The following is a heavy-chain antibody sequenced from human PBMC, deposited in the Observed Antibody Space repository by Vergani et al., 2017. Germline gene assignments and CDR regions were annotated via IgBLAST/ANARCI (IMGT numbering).Heavy chain of an antibody. D-gene: IGHD3-10*01. CDR1: GGSISSYY. J-gene: IGHJ5*02. V-gene: IGHV4-4*07. CDR3: ARDSGVDYDGSGSYYSNWFDP. CDR2: IYTSGST. Sequence: QVQLQESGPGLVKPSETLSLTCTVSGGSISSYYWSWIRQPAGKGLEWIGRIYTSGSTNYNPSLKSRVTMSVDTSKNQFSLKLSSVTAADTAVYYCARDSGVDYDGSGSYYSNWFDPWGQGTLVTVSS.